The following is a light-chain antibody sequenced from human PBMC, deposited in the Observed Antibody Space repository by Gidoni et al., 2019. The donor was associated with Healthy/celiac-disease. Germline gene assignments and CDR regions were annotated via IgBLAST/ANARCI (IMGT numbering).Light chain of an antibody. V-gene: IGKV1-33*01. CDR1: QDISNY. CDR3: QQYDNLPLT. J-gene: IGKJ4*01. Sequence: DIQRTQSPSSLSASVGDRVTITCQATQDISNYLNWYQQKPGKAPKLLIYDASILETGVPSRFSGSGSGKKFTFTISSLQAAEIGTYYWQQYDNLPLTFXGXTKVEIK. CDR2: DAS.